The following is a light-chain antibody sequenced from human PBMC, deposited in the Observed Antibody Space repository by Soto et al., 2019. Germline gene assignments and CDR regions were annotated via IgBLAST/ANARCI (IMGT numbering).Light chain of an antibody. CDR1: QSPSNY. CDR3: QQRSNWLYT. Sequence: EIVLTQSPATLSLSPGERATLSCRASQSPSNYVAWYQQKPGQAPRLLIYAVSNRATGIPARFSGSGSGTDFTLTISSLEPEDVAIYYCQQRSNWLYTFGQGTKLEIK. V-gene: IGKV3-11*01. CDR2: AVS. J-gene: IGKJ2*01.